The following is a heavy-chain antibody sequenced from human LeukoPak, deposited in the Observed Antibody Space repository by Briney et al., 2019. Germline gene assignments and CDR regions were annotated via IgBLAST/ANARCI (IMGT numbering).Heavy chain of an antibody. Sequence: GGSLRLSCAASGFTFSSYSMNWVRQAPGKGLEWVSSISSSSYIYYADSVKGRFTISRDNAKNSLYLQMNSLRAEDTAVYYCARAGIAARRGFDYWGQGTLVTVSS. CDR2: ISSSSYI. D-gene: IGHD6-6*01. J-gene: IGHJ4*02. V-gene: IGHV3-21*01. CDR1: GFTFSSYS. CDR3: ARAGIAARRGFDY.